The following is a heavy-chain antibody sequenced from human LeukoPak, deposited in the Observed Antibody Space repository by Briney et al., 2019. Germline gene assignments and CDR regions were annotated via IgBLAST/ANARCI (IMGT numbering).Heavy chain of an antibody. Sequence: SETLSLTCTVSGGSISSYYWSWIRQPAGKGLEWIGRIYTSGSTNYNPSLKSRVTMSVDTSKNQFSLKLSSVTAADTAVYYCARGRGFIVVVPAATPSGGFDPWGQGTLVTVSS. CDR2: IYTSGST. CDR1: GGSISSYY. CDR3: ARGRGFIVVVPAATPSGGFDP. J-gene: IGHJ5*02. V-gene: IGHV4-4*07. D-gene: IGHD2-2*01.